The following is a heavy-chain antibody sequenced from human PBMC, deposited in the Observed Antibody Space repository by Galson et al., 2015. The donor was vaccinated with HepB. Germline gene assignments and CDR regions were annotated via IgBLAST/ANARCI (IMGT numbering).Heavy chain of an antibody. CDR2: MSDNGDNT. J-gene: IGHJ4*02. CDR1: GFTFSSYA. CDR3: AKDGIMVANNPYHFHY. V-gene: IGHV3-23*01. Sequence: SLRLSCAASGFTFSSYAIMWVRQAPGKGLEWVSGMSDNGDNTFYADSVKGRFTISRDISKNTVLLQLNSLRAEDTAMYFCAKDGIMVANNPYHFHYWGQGTLVTVSS. D-gene: IGHD2-15*01.